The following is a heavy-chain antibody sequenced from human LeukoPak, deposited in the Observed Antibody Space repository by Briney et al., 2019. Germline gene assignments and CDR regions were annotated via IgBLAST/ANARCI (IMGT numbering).Heavy chain of an antibody. Sequence: SETLSLTCTVSGGSISSSSYYWGWIRQPPGKGLEWIGSIYYSGSTYYNPSLKSRVTISVDTSKNQFSWKRSSVTAADTAVYYCASLSRIAVAGTNFDYWGQGTLVTVSS. J-gene: IGHJ4*02. D-gene: IGHD6-19*01. V-gene: IGHV4-39*01. CDR3: ASLSRIAVAGTNFDY. CDR1: GGSISSSSYY. CDR2: IYYSGST.